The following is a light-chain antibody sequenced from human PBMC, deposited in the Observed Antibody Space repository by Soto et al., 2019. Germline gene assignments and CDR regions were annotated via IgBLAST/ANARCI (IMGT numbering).Light chain of an antibody. Sequence: DIVLTQSPGPLSLSPGERDTLSCRASQSVSSSYFAWYQQKPGQAPRLLIYGASSRATGIPDRFSGSGSGTDFTLTISRLEPEDFAVYYCQQYGSSPPITFGRGTRLEIK. CDR1: QSVSSSY. CDR2: GAS. V-gene: IGKV3-20*01. CDR3: QQYGSSPPIT. J-gene: IGKJ5*01.